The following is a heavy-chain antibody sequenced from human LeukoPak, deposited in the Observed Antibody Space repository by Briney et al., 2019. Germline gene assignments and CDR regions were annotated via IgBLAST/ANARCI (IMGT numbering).Heavy chain of an antibody. Sequence: ASVKVSCKASGYTFTSYDINWVRQATGQRLEWMGWMNPNSGNTGYAQKFQGRVTMTRNTSISTAYMELSSLRSEDTAVYYCASWSVGSSWFPFDYWGQGTLVTVSS. D-gene: IGHD6-13*01. CDR3: ASWSVGSSWFPFDY. CDR1: GYTFTSYD. J-gene: IGHJ4*02. CDR2: MNPNSGNT. V-gene: IGHV1-8*01.